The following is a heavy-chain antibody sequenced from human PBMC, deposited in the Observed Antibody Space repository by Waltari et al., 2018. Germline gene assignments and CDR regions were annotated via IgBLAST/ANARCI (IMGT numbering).Heavy chain of an antibody. V-gene: IGHV3-7*01. CDR1: GFTFSTYR. D-gene: IGHD4-4*01. CDR2: IKEDGSEK. Sequence: EVQLVESGGGLVQPGGSLRLSCAASGFTFSTYRMTWVRQAPGKGLEWVANIKEDGSEKYYVDSVKGRFTISRDNAKNSLYLQMNSLRAEDTAVYYCARDLHYSNYYYYYGMDVWGQGPTVTVSS. J-gene: IGHJ6*02. CDR3: ARDLHYSNYYYYYGMDV.